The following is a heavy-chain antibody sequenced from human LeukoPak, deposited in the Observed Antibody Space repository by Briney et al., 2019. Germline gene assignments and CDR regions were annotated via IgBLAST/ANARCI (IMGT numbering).Heavy chain of an antibody. J-gene: IGHJ4*02. CDR3: ARSSGWYSQYFDY. CDR1: GFTFSSYG. D-gene: IGHD6-19*01. CDR2: IWYDGSNK. Sequence: GGSLRLSCAASGFTFSSYGMHWVRQAPDKGLEWVAVIWYDGSNKYYADSVKGRFTISRDNSKNTLYLQMNSLRAEDTAVYYRARSSGWYSQYFDYWGQGTLVTVSS. V-gene: IGHV3-33*01.